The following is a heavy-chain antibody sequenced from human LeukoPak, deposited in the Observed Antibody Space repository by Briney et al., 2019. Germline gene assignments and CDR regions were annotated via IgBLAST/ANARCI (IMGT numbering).Heavy chain of an antibody. Sequence: ASVKVSCKASGYTFTGYYMHWVRQAPGQGLEWMGWINPNGGGTNYAQKFQGRVTMTRDTSISTAYMELSRLRSDGTAVYYCARAQGYCSSTGCYRYYFDCWGQGTLVTVSS. V-gene: IGHV1-2*02. CDR2: INPNGGGT. CDR1: GYTFTGYY. CDR3: ARAQGYCSSTGCYRYYFDC. J-gene: IGHJ4*02. D-gene: IGHD2-2*01.